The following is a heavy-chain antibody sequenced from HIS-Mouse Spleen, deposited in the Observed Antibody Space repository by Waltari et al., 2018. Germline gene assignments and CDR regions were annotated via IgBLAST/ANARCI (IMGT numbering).Heavy chain of an antibody. D-gene: IGHD1-26*01. CDR3: ARGFSGSYYYYYGMDV. CDR1: GGTFSSYA. Sequence: QVQLVQSGAEVKKPGSSVKVSCKASGGTFSSYAISWVRQAPGQGLEWMGGSIPCFGTANYGQKFQGRVTITADESTSTAYMELSSLRSEDTAVYYCARGFSGSYYYYYGMDVWGQGTTVTVSS. J-gene: IGHJ6*02. V-gene: IGHV1-69*01. CDR2: SIPCFGTA.